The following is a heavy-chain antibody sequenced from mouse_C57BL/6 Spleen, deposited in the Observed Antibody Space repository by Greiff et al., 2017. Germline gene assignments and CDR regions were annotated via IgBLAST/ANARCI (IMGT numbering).Heavy chain of an antibody. J-gene: IGHJ2*01. V-gene: IGHV1-69*01. CDR1: GYTFTSYW. Sequence: QVQLQQPGAELVMPGASVKLSCKASGYTFTSYWMHWVKQRPGQGLEWIGEIDPSDSYTNYNQKFKGKSTLTVDKSSSTAYMQLSSLTSEDSAVYYCARRGMGHYFDYWGQGTTLTVSS. CDR2: IDPSDSYT. CDR3: ARRGMGHYFDY.